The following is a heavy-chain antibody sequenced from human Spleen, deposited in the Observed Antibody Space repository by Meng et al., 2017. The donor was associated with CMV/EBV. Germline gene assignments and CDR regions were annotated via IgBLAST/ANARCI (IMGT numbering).Heavy chain of an antibody. Sequence: GESLKISCAASGFIFSDYYMSWIRQAPGKGLEWVSHISSSNSDFTYYADSVKGRFTISRDNAKNSLYLQMNSLRAEDTALYYCARDAAARSWFDPWGQGTLVTVSS. V-gene: IGHV3-11*06. CDR1: GFIFSDYY. J-gene: IGHJ5*02. CDR2: ISSSNSDFT. D-gene: IGHD6-6*01. CDR3: ARDAAARSWFDP.